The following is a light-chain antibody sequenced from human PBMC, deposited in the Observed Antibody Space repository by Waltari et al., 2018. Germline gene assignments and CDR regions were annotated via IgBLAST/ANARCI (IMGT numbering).Light chain of an antibody. Sequence: EIVVTQSPATLSLSPGEGATHSCRTIESVSSNLAWFQQKDGQPPPPVIYDASSRAADTPARFSGGGSGTDYTLTISSLEPEDFATYYCQQRSAWPTTFGQGTRLEI. CDR1: ESVSSN. V-gene: IGKV3-11*01. J-gene: IGKJ5*01. CDR3: QQRSAWPTT. CDR2: DAS.